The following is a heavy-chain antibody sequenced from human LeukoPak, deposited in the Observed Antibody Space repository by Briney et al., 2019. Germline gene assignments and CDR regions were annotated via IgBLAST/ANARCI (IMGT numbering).Heavy chain of an antibody. CDR3: ARGLATVTTEPYYFDY. CDR1: GGSISSSSYY. V-gene: IGHV4-39*07. CDR2: INHSGST. J-gene: IGHJ4*02. Sequence: SETLSLTCTVSGGSISSSSYYWGWIRQPPGKGLEWIGEINHSGSTNYNPSLKSRVTISVDTSKNQFSLKLSSVTAADTAVYYCARGLATVTTEPYYFDYWGQGTLVTVSS. D-gene: IGHD4-17*01.